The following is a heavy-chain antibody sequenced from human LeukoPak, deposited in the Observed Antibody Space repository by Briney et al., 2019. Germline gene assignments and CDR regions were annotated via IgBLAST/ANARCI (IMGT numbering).Heavy chain of an antibody. CDR2: ISAYNGNT. CDR1: GYTFTSYG. Sequence: ASVKVSCKASGYTFTSYGISWVRQAPGQGLEWMGWISAYNGNTNYAQKLQGRVTMTTDTSTSTAYMELSRLRSDDTAVYYCARDQGDYGDYCWFDPWGQGTLVTVSS. CDR3: ARDQGDYGDYCWFDP. D-gene: IGHD4-17*01. J-gene: IGHJ5*02. V-gene: IGHV1-18*01.